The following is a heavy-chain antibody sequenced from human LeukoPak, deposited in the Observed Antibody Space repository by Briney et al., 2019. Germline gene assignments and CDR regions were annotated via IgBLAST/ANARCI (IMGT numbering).Heavy chain of an antibody. CDR2: IYTSGST. V-gene: IGHV4-4*07. CDR1: GGSISSYY. J-gene: IGHJ4*02. CDR3: ARDTYYYDSSGYYAYYFDY. Sequence: PSETLSLTCTVSGGSISSYYWSWIRQPAGKGLEWIGRIYTSGSTNYNPSLKSRVTMSVGTSKNQFSLKLSSVTAADTAVYYCARDTYYYDSSGYYAYYFDYWGQGTLVTVSS. D-gene: IGHD3-22*01.